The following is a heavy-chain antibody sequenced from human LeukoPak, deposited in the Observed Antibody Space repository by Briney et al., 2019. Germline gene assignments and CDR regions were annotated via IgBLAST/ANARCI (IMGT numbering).Heavy chain of an antibody. V-gene: IGHV1-2*02. Sequence: ASVKVSCKASGYTFTGYYMHWVRQAPGQGLEWMGWINPNSGGTNYAQKFQGRVTMTRDTSISTAYMELSRLRSDDTAVYYCARDWITETTLPALSDAFDIWGQGTMVTVSS. D-gene: IGHD1-7*01. CDR3: ARDWITETTLPALSDAFDI. J-gene: IGHJ3*02. CDR2: INPNSGGT. CDR1: GYTFTGYY.